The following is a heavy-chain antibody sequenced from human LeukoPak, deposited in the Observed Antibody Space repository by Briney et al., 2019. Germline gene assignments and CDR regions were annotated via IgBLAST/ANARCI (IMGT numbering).Heavy chain of an antibody. CDR1: GGSISSYY. D-gene: IGHD2-15*01. CDR3: ARDPVGGYFDY. V-gene: IGHV4-59*01. Sequence: SETLSLTCTVSGGSISSYYWSWIRQPPGKGLEWIGYIYYSGSTNYNPSLKSRVTISVDTSKNQLSLKLSSVTAADTAVYYCARDPVGGYFDYWGQGTLVTVSS. J-gene: IGHJ4*02. CDR2: IYYSGST.